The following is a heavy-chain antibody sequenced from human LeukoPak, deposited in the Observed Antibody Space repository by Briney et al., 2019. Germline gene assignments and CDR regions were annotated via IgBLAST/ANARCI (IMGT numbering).Heavy chain of an antibody. J-gene: IGHJ1*01. V-gene: IGHV1-2*02. CDR2: INPNSGGT. Sequence: ASVKVSCKASGYTFTGYYMHWERQAPGQGLEWMGWINPNSGGTNYAQKFQGRITMTRATSISTAYMELSSLRSDDTAVYYCARDYYDNTGYYPRAEYFQHWGQGTLVTVSS. D-gene: IGHD3-22*01. CDR1: GYTFTGYY. CDR3: ARDYYDNTGYYPRAEYFQH.